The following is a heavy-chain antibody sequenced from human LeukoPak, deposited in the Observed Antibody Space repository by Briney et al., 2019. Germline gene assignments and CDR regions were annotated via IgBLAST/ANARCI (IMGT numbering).Heavy chain of an antibody. J-gene: IGHJ6*02. V-gene: IGHV1-2*02. CDR3: ATVHDPPPVYHYHYHGMDV. Sequence: GASVKVSCKTSGYTFADYYIHWVRQAPGQGLGWMGWIYPKSGGTNSAQKFQGRVTMTGDTSTDTAHMELSSLTSEDTAVYYCATVHDPPPVYHYHYHGMDVWGQGTTVTVSS. CDR1: GYTFADYY. CDR2: IYPKSGGT. D-gene: IGHD3-10*01.